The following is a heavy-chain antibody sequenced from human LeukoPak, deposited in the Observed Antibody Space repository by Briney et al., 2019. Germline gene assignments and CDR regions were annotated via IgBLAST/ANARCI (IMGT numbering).Heavy chain of an antibody. J-gene: IGHJ4*02. V-gene: IGHV3-53*01. Sequence: GGSLRLSCAASGFTVISDYMSWVRQAPGKGLEWVSVFYTVGGAYYAASVKGRFTISGDNSGNTVYLQMNSLRAEDPAVYYCFRGKYSSLDYWGQGTLVTVSS. CDR1: GFTVISDY. CDR3: FRGKYSSLDY. CDR2: FYTVGGA. D-gene: IGHD2-21*01.